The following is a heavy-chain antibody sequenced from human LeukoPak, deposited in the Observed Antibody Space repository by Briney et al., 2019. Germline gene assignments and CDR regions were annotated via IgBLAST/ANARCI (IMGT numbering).Heavy chain of an antibody. CDR1: GYTFTSYD. V-gene: IGHV1-8*01. CDR3: ARDRTGTTSGLVSGDFDY. D-gene: IGHD1-7*01. Sequence: ASVKVSCKASGYTFTSYDINWVRQATGQGLEWMGWMNPNSANTGYVQKFQGRVTMTRNTSISTAYMELSSLRSEDTAVYYCARDRTGTTSGLVSGDFDYWGQGTLVTVSS. CDR2: MNPNSANT. J-gene: IGHJ4*02.